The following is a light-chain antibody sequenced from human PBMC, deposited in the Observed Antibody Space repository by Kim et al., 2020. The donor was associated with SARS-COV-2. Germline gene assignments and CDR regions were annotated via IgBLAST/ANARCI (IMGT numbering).Light chain of an antibody. CDR1: MGKRSYG. J-gene: IGLJ3*02. CDR3: QTWGTGIHWV. V-gene: IGLV4-69*01. CDR2: LNSDGSH. Sequence: VKITCKLSMGKRSYGIAWHQQQPEKGPRYLMKLNSDGSHSKGDGLPERFSGSSSGAGRYLTISSLQSEDEADYYCQTWGTGIHWVFGRGTQLTVL.